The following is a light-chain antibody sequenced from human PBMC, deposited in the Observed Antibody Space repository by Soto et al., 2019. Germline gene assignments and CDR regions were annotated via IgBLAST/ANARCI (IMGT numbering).Light chain of an antibody. V-gene: IGLV3-21*04. Sequence: SYELTQPPSVSVAPGKTARITCGGNNIGSESVHWYQQKPGQAPVLVIYYDTDRPSGIPERFSGSNSGNTATLTISRVEAGDEADYYCQVWHSSSDHYVFGTGTKLTVL. CDR2: YDT. CDR1: NIGSES. CDR3: QVWHSSSDHYV. J-gene: IGLJ1*01.